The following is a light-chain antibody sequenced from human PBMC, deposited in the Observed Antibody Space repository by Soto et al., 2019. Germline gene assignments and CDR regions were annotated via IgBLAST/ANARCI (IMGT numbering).Light chain of an antibody. CDR2: INN. CDR3: ATWDDSLNAVV. Sequence: QSVLTQPPSVSGAPGQRVTISCTGSSSNIGAGYDVHWYQQRPGTAPKLLIYINNQRPSGVPDRFSGSKSGTSGSLAISGLQSEDEADYYCATWDDSLNAVVFGGGTKLTVL. J-gene: IGLJ2*01. CDR1: SSNIGAGYD. V-gene: IGLV1-40*01.